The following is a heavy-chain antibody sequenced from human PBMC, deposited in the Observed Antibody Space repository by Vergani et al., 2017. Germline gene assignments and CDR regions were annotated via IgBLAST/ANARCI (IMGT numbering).Heavy chain of an antibody. CDR1: GGSFSGYY. V-gene: IGHV4-34*01. CDR2: INHSGST. Sequence: QVQLQQWGAGLLKPSETLSLTCAVYGGSFSGYYWSWIRQPPGKGLEWIGEINHSGSTNYNPSLKSRVTISGDTSKNQLSLKLSSVTAADTAVYYWARVWFGTVAGTLGWVKYFQHWGQGTLVTVSS. J-gene: IGHJ1*01. CDR3: ARVWFGTVAGTLGWVKYFQH. D-gene: IGHD6-19*01.